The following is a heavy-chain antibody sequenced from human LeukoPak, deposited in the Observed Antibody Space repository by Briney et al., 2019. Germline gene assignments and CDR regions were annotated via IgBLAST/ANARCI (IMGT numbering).Heavy chain of an antibody. CDR3: ARDTGYSKVDAFDI. D-gene: IGHD6-13*01. CDR2: IYHSGST. Sequence: SATLSHTCAVSGGSISSSNWWSWVRQPPGKGLEWIGEIYHSGSTNYNPSLKSRVTISVDKSKNQFSLKLSSVTAADTAVYYCARDTGYSKVDAFDIWGQGTMVTVSS. CDR1: GGSISSSNW. V-gene: IGHV4-4*02. J-gene: IGHJ3*02.